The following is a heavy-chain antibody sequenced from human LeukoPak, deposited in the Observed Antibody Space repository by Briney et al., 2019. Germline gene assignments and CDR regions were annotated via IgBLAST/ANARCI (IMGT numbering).Heavy chain of an antibody. CDR1: VASISSSSYY. V-gene: IGHV4-39*01. CDR2: IYYSGST. Sequence: SETLSLTCTVSVASISSSSYYWGWIRQPPGRGLEWIGSIYYSGSTYYNPSLKSRVTISVDMSKNQFSLKLSSVTAADTAVYYCARPGGYCSSTSCYSGPGDYGMDVWGQGTTVTVSS. D-gene: IGHD2-2*01. CDR3: ARPGGYCSSTSCYSGPGDYGMDV. J-gene: IGHJ6*02.